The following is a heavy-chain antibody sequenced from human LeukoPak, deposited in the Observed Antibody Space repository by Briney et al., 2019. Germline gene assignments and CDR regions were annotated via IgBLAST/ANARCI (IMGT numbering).Heavy chain of an antibody. CDR2: INHSGST. Sequence: SETLSLTCAVYGESFSGYYWSWSRIRQPPGKGLEWIGEINHSGSTNYNPSLKSRVTISVDTSKNQFSLKLNSVTAADTAVYYCARNSSGYLDSWGQGTLVTVSS. V-gene: IGHV4-34*01. J-gene: IGHJ4*02. D-gene: IGHD3-22*01. CDR3: ARNSSGYLDS. CDR1: GESFSGYY.